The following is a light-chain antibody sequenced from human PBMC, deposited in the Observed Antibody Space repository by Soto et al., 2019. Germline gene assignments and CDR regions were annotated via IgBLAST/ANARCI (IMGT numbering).Light chain of an antibody. Sequence: DIGLTQSPAFLSLSPGDRATLSCRDTESISIYLAWFQQNPGQAPRLLLYQGSKRAPGVAARFSGSGSEPGFTITIYSLEREYSVVYYWRRRNNWSTVGPGTKVDIQ. CDR3: RRRNNWST. V-gene: IGKV3-11*01. CDR2: QGS. J-gene: IGKJ3*01. CDR1: ESISIY.